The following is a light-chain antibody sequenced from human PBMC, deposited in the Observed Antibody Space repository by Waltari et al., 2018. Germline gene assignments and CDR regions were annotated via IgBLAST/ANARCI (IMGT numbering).Light chain of an antibody. J-gene: IGLJ2*01. CDR2: DVT. CDR1: RSDIGGFNY. CDR3: SSYSSISTLV. Sequence: QSALTQPASVSGSPGQPITIPCPGTRSDIGGFNYVSWYQQHPGEAPKLMIYDVTQRPSGVSNRFSGSKSGSTASLTISGLQAGDEAHYYCSSYSSISTLVFGGGTKLSVL. V-gene: IGLV2-14*03.